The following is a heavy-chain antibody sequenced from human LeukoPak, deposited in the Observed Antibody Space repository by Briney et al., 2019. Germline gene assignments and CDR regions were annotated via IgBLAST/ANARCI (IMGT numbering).Heavy chain of an antibody. D-gene: IGHD3-22*01. Sequence: ASVTVSCKASGYTFTSYGISWVRQAPGQGLAWMGWISAYNGNTNYAQKLQGRVTMTTNTYTSTAYMELRSLRSDDTAVYYCARRGVGYYDSSAVYYFDYWGQGTLVTVSS. CDR2: ISAYNGNT. V-gene: IGHV1-18*01. J-gene: IGHJ4*02. CDR3: ARRGVGYYDSSAVYYFDY. CDR1: GYTFTSYG.